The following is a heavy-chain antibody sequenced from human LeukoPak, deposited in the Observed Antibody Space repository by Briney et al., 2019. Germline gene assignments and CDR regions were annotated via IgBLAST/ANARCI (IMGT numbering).Heavy chain of an antibody. J-gene: IGHJ4*02. V-gene: IGHV1-18*01. CDR1: GYTFTSYG. CDR3: ARDAPYSSSSDLGY. Sequence: ASVKVSCKASGYTFTSYGISWVRQAPGQGLEWMGWISAYNGNTNYAQKLQGRVTMTTDTSTSTAYMELSRLRSDDTAVYYCARDAPYSSSSDLGYWGQGTLVTVSS. D-gene: IGHD6-6*01. CDR2: ISAYNGNT.